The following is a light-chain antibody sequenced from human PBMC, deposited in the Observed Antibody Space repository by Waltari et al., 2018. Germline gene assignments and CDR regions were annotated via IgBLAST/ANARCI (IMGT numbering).Light chain of an antibody. CDR1: QDIRAS. V-gene: IGKV1-33*01. J-gene: IGKJ2*01. Sequence: DIQMTQSPSSLSASLGDRISITCQASQDIRASLKWYQQRPGQAPKLLIYDCSSLESGVPSRFSGSRSGTHFTFTISCLQPEDIATYYCQQSDRVPYTFGQGTKLDI. CDR3: QQSDRVPYT. CDR2: DCS.